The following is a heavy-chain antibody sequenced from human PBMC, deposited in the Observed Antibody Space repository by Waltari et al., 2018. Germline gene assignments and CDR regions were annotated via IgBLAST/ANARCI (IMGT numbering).Heavy chain of an antibody. V-gene: IGHV4-59*01. CDR2: IPDSGSP. D-gene: IGHD5-18*01. CDR1: GGSISRYY. J-gene: IGHJ6*03. Sequence: QVQLQESGPGLVKPSEALSLTCTVSGGSISRYYWSWIRQPPGKGLEWLGYIPDSGSPNYNPSLNSRVTISVDTSRNQFSLKLTSVTAADTAVYYCARNPSVWYSYGSYDYYYMDVWGQGTTVTVSS. CDR3: ARNPSVWYSYGSYDYYYMDV.